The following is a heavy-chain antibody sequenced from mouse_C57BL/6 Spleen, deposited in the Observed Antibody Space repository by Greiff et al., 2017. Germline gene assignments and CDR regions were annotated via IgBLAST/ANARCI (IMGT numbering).Heavy chain of an antibody. CDR3: AVRYLYYYAMDY. V-gene: IGHV1-61*01. Sequence: QVQLQQPGAELVRPGSSVKLSCKASGYTFTSYWMDWVKQRPGQGLEWIGNIYPSDSETHYNQKFKDKATLTVDKSSSTAYMQLSSLTSEDSAVYYCAVRYLYYYAMDYWGQGTSVTVSS. J-gene: IGHJ4*01. CDR2: IYPSDSET. D-gene: IGHD1-1*01. CDR1: GYTFTSYW.